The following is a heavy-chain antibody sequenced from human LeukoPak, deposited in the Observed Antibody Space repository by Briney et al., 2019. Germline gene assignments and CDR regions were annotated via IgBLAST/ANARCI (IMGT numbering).Heavy chain of an antibody. J-gene: IGHJ4*02. Sequence: ASETLSLTCTVSGGSINGGNYYWTWLRQPAGKGLEWIGRISPSGSTNHNPSLTSRVTISVDTSKNQFSLKLNFVTAADTAVYYCARDRCTNGVCYTDYWGQGTLVTVSS. D-gene: IGHD2-8*01. CDR3: ARDRCTNGVCYTDY. CDR1: GGSINGGNYY. CDR2: ISPSGST. V-gene: IGHV4-61*02.